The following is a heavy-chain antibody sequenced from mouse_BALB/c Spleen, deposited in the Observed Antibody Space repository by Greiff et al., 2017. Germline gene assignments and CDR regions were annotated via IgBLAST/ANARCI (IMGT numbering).Heavy chain of an antibody. CDR2: IDPSDSYT. CDR1: GYTFTSYW. CDR3: TRWLLPLDY. V-gene: IGHV1S127*01. J-gene: IGHJ2*01. D-gene: IGHD2-3*01. Sequence: VQLQQPGAELVKPGASVNMSCKASGYTFTSYWMHWVKQRPGQGLEWIGVIDPSDSYTSYNQKFKGKATLTVDTSSSTAYMQLSSLTSEDSAVYYCTRWLLPLDYWGQGTTLTVSS.